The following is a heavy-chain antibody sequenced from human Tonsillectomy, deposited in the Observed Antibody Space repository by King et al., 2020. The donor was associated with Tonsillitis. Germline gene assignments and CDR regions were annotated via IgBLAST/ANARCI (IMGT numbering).Heavy chain of an antibody. CDR3: AKGQVAVEVPAATTGYYGMDV. J-gene: IGHJ6*02. CDR2: ISGSGHST. CDR1: GITLSSYA. V-gene: IGHV3-23*04. D-gene: IGHD2-2*01. Sequence: VQLVESGGGLLQPGGSLRLSCAGSGITLSSYAMSWVRQVPGKGLEWVSAISGSGHSTFYADSVKGRFTISRDNSKNMLYLQMNSLRAEDTAVYYCAKGQVAVEVPAATTGYYGMDVWGQGTTVTVSS.